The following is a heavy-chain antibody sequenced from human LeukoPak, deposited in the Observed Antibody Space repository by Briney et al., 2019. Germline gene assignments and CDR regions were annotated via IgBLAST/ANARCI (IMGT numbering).Heavy chain of an antibody. V-gene: IGHV3-23*01. CDR2: ISGSGGST. D-gene: IGHD6-19*01. CDR1: GFTFSSYA. J-gene: IGHJ4*02. Sequence: HAGGSLRLSCAASGFTFSSYAMGWVRQAPGKGLEWVSAISGSGGSTYYADSVKGRFTISRDNSKNTLYLQMNSLRAEDTAVYYCAKDRPAVAVAGTAAFDYWGQGTLVTVSS. CDR3: AKDRPAVAVAGTAAFDY.